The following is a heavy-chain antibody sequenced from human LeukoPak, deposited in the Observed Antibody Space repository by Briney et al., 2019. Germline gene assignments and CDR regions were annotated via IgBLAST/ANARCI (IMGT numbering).Heavy chain of an antibody. CDR3: ARKGEYYYDNWFDP. CDR1: GGTFSSYA. D-gene: IGHD3-22*01. Sequence: ASVKVSCKASGGTFSSYAISWVRQAPGQGLEWMERIIPILGIANYAQKFQGRVTITADKSTSTAYMELSSLRSEDTAVYYCARKGEYYYDNWFDPWGQGTLVTVSS. J-gene: IGHJ5*02. CDR2: IIPILGIA. V-gene: IGHV1-69*04.